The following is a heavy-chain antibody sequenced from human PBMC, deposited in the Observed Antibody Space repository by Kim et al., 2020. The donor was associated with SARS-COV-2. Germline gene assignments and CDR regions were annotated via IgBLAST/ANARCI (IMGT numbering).Heavy chain of an antibody. CDR1: GGTFSSHA. J-gene: IGHJ4*02. CDR3: ARDSNTRDGYNFYFQY. CDR2: IIPVFGPA. D-gene: IGHD5-12*01. Sequence: SVKVSCKASGGTFSSHAISWVRQAPGQGLEWMGGIIPVFGPANYAQKFQDRVTMTADEATSTVYMELSNLRSDDTAVYLCARDSNTRDGYNFYFQYWGQGTLVTVSS. V-gene: IGHV1-69*13.